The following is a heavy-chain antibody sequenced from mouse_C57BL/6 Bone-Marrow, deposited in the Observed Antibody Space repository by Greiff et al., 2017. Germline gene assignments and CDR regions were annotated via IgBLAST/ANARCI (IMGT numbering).Heavy chain of an antibody. CDR1: GYTFTDYE. D-gene: IGHD2-14*01. CDR3: TIESWVPWFAY. V-gene: IGHV1-15*01. J-gene: IGHJ3*01. Sequence: VQLQQSGAGLVRPGASVTLSCKASGYTFTDYEMHWVKQTPVHGLEWIGAIDPETGGTAYNQKFKGKAILTADKPTSTAYMKLRRLTSEDSAVYYGTIESWVPWFAYWGQGTLVTVSA. CDR2: IDPETGGT.